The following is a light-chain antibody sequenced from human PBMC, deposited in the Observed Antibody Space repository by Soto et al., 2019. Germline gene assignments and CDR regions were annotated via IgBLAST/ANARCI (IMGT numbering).Light chain of an antibody. CDR1: QSVVYSSNNENY. Sequence: DIVMTQSPDSLAVSLGERATINCKSSQSVVYSSNNENYLAWYQQKPGQPPNLLIYWASTRESGVPDRFSGSGSGTDFTLTISSLQDEDVAVYYCQQYYSTHPTFGQGTKVEIK. J-gene: IGKJ1*01. CDR2: WAS. V-gene: IGKV4-1*01. CDR3: QQYYSTHPT.